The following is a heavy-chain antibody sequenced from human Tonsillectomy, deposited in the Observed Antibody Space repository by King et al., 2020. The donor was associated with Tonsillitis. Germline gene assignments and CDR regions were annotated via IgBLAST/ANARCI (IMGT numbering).Heavy chain of an antibody. D-gene: IGHD3-10*01. Sequence: VQLVESGGGLVQPGGSLRLSCAASGFTFSSYAMSWVRQAPGKGLEWVSAISGSGGSTYYADSVKGRFTISRDNSKNTLYLQMNSLRAEDTAVYYCAKAFPHYDGSGSYYNGGRQSGYWGQGTLVTVSS. CDR3: AKAFPHYDGSGSYYNGGRQSGY. V-gene: IGHV3-23*04. CDR2: ISGSGGST. CDR1: GFTFSSYA. J-gene: IGHJ4*02.